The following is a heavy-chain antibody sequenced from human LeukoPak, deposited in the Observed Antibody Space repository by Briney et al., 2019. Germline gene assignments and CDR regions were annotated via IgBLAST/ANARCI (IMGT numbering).Heavy chain of an antibody. CDR2: ISGSGGST. CDR3: AKDLGDSSGWKDRDYFDY. J-gene: IGHJ4*02. CDR1: GFTFSSYA. V-gene: IGHV3-23*01. D-gene: IGHD6-19*01. Sequence: GGSLRLSCAASGFTFSSYAMSWVRQAPGKGLEWVSAISGSGGSTYYADSVKGRFTISRDNSKNTLYLQMNSLRAEDTAVYYCAKDLGDSSGWKDRDYFDYWGQGTLVTVSS.